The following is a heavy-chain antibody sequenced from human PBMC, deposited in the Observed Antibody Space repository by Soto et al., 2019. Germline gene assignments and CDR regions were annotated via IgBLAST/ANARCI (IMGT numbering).Heavy chain of an antibody. J-gene: IGHJ1*01. V-gene: IGHV3-30*03. CDR3: AQSWGYNAALAY. Sequence: QVQLVESGGGVVQPGRSLRLSCAASGFTCSSYGMHWVRQSPGKGLEWVAVISYDGSNKYYADSVKGRFTISRDNSKNTLYLQMNSLRAEDTAVYYCAQSWGYNAALAYWGQGSLVTVSS. CDR2: ISYDGSNK. D-gene: IGHD3-10*01. CDR1: GFTCSSYG.